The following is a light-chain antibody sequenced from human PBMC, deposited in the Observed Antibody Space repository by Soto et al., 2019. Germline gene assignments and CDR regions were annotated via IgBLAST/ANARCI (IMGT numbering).Light chain of an antibody. Sequence: DIQMTQSPSSLSSSVGDSVTITCRASQDIRNDLGWYQHKPGKVPKRLIHTASTLQSCVPSRFSGSGSGTEFTLTISSLQPEDFATYYCLQQNTLPYTFGQGTKLEIK. CDR1: QDIRND. J-gene: IGKJ2*01. CDR3: LQQNTLPYT. CDR2: TAS. V-gene: IGKV1-17*01.